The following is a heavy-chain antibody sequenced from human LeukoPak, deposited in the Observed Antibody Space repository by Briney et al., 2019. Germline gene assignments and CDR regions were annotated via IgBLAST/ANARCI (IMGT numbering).Heavy chain of an antibody. CDR2: ISGSDGRT. Sequence: GGSLRLSCAASGFTFSSYSMSWVRQAPGKGLEWVSAISGSDGRTYSADSVKGRFTISRDNSKNTLSLQMNRLRAEDTAVYYCAKRLNDSSSDNAVREAFDYWGQGTLVTVSS. J-gene: IGHJ4*02. CDR3: AKRLNDSSSDNAVREAFDY. V-gene: IGHV3-23*01. CDR1: GFTFSSYS. D-gene: IGHD6-6*01.